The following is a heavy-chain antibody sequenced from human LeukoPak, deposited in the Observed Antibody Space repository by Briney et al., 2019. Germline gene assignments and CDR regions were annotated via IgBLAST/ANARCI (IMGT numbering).Heavy chain of an antibody. V-gene: IGHV1-2*02. J-gene: IGHJ4*02. D-gene: IGHD3-9*01. CDR3: ASPGSSYDILTGPGYCDY. CDR2: INPNSGGT. CDR1: AYTFTAYY. Sequence: ASVKVSCKASAYTFTAYYLHWVRQAPGQGLEWMGWINPNSGGTNYAQKFQGRVTMTRDTSITTAYMELNRLRSDDTAVYYCASPGSSYDILTGPGYCDYWGQGTLVTVSS.